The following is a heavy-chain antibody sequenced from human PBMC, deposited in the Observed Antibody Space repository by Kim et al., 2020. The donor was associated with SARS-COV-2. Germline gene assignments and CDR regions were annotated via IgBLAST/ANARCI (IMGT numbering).Heavy chain of an antibody. J-gene: IGHJ4*02. D-gene: IGHD3-22*01. CDR1: GFTFSDYY. Sequence: GGSLRLSCAASGFTFSDYYMSWIRQAPGKGLEWVSYISSSSSYTNYADSVKGRFTISRDNAKNSLYLQMNSLRAEDTAVYYCAIAYYYDSSGYRPFDYWGQGTLVTVSS. V-gene: IGHV3-11*03. CDR3: AIAYYYDSSGYRPFDY. CDR2: ISSSSSYT.